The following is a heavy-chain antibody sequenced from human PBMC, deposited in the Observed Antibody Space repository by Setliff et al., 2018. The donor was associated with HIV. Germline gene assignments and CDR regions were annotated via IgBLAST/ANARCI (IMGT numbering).Heavy chain of an antibody. CDR1: GFTTVSGFRFGDYG. Sequence: GGSLRLSCSAPGFTTVSGFRFGDYGLSWVRQAPGKGLEWVSAISGSGGSTYYADPVKGRFTIARSNSDNTLYLQMNSLSAEDSALYFCAKLSPGYSYSPTYFDHWGHGTLVTVSS. D-gene: IGHD5-18*01. CDR2: ISGSGGST. CDR3: AKLSPGYSYSPTYFDH. J-gene: IGHJ4*01. V-gene: IGHV3-23*01.